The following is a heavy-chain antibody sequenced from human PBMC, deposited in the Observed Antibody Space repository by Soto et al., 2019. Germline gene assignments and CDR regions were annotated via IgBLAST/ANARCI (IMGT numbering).Heavy chain of an antibody. CDR2: IHHSGSS. V-gene: IGHV4-4*02. J-gene: IGHJ6*02. CDR3: ARMPYSYYAMDV. Sequence: SETLSLTCAVFGGSISSDNWWSWVRQPPGKGLELIGEIHHSGSSNYNPSLKSRAIISRDTSMNQLFLKMNSVTAADTAVYYCARMPYSYYAMDVWGQGTTVTVSS. D-gene: IGHD2-2*01. CDR1: GGSISSDNW.